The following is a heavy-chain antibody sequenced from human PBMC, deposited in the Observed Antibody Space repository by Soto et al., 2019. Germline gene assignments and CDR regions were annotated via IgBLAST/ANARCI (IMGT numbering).Heavy chain of an antibody. J-gene: IGHJ4*02. CDR2: IYYSGST. V-gene: IGHV4-31*03. CDR1: GVSISSGGYY. CDR3: AREYYYDSSGFDY. Sequence: SETLPHTCTVSGVSISSGGYYWTWIRKHPQKGLEWIGHIYYSGSTYYNPSLKSRVTVSVDTSKNQFSLKLSSVTAADTAVYYCAREYYYDSSGFDYWGQGTLVTVSS. D-gene: IGHD3-22*01.